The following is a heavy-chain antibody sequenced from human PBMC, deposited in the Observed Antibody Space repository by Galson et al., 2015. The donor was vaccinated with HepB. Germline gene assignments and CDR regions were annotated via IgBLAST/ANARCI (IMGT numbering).Heavy chain of an antibody. Sequence: SLRLSCAASGFTFSSYSMNWVRQAPGKGLEWVSSISSSSSYIYYADSVKGRFTISRDNAKNSLYLQMSSLRAEDTAVYYCARGWRYDFWSGYYLRQDNMDVWGKGTTVTVSS. CDR2: ISSSSSYI. D-gene: IGHD3-3*01. CDR3: ARGWRYDFWSGYYLRQDNMDV. CDR1: GFTFSSYS. V-gene: IGHV3-21*01. J-gene: IGHJ6*03.